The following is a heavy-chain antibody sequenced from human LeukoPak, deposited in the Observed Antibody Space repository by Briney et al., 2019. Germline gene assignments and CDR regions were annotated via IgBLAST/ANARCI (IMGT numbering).Heavy chain of an antibody. CDR1: GFTFSSYS. Sequence: GGSLRLSCAASGFTFSSYSMNWVRQAPGKGLEWVSSISSSSSYIYYADSVKGRFTISRDNAKNSLYLQMNSLRAEDTAVYYCARDLVPGGSRGYWGQGTLVTVSS. CDR2: ISSSSSYI. V-gene: IGHV3-21*01. J-gene: IGHJ4*02. D-gene: IGHD4-23*01. CDR3: ARDLVPGGSRGY.